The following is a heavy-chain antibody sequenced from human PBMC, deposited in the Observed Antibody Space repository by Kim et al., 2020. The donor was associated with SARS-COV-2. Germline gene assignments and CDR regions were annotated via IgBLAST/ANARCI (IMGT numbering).Heavy chain of an antibody. CDR3: ARAQWLSEFDY. D-gene: IGHD6-19*01. CDR2: IYNRGST. CDR1: GGSISTYY. V-gene: IGHV4-4*08. Sequence: SETLSLTCSVSGGSISTYYWSWIRQPPGKGLEWIGHIYNRGSTNYNPSLKSRVTISVDTSRNQFSLRLSSVTAADTAMYFCARAQWLSEFDYWGQGILVT. J-gene: IGHJ4*02.